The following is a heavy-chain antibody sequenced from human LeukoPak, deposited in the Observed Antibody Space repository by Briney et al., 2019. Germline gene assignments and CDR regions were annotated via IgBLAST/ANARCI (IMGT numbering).Heavy chain of an antibody. Sequence: PSETLSLTCAVYGGSFSGYYWSWIRQPPGKGLEWIGEINHSGSTYYNPSLKSRVTISVDTSKNQFSLKLSSVTAADTAVYYCARERGGPHDYYGSGSYIDYWGQGTLVTVSS. J-gene: IGHJ4*02. D-gene: IGHD3-10*01. CDR3: ARERGGPHDYYGSGSYIDY. V-gene: IGHV4-34*01. CDR2: INHSGST. CDR1: GGSFSGYY.